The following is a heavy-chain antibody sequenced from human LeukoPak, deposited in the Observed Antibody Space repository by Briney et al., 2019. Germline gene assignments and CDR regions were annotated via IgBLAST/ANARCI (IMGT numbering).Heavy chain of an antibody. D-gene: IGHD2-2*01. CDR2: ISSSSSTI. V-gene: IGHV3-48*01. Sequence: GGSLRLSCAASGFTFSSYSTNWVRQAPGKGLEWVSYISSSSSTIYYADSVKGRFTISRGNAKNSLYLQMNSLRAEDTAVYYCARQRCSSTSCYFDYWGQGTLVTVSS. J-gene: IGHJ4*02. CDR1: GFTFSSYS. CDR3: ARQRCSSTSCYFDY.